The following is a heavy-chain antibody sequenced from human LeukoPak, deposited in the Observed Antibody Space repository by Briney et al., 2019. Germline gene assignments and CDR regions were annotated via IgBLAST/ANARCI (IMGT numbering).Heavy chain of an antibody. V-gene: IGHV4-4*09. J-gene: IGHJ6*03. CDR3: ARRISGFYYYMDV. D-gene: IGHD2-15*01. CDR2: IYTSGST. Sequence: SETLSFTCTVSGGSISSYYWSWIRQPPGKGLEWIGYIYTSGSTNYNPSLKSRVTISVDTSKNQFSLKLSSVTAADTAVYYCARRISGFYYYMDVWGKGTTVTVSS. CDR1: GGSISSYY.